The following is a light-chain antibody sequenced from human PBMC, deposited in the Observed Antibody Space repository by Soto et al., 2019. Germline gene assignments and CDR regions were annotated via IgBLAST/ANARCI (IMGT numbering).Light chain of an antibody. V-gene: IGKV3-15*01. CDR2: GAS. CDR1: QSVSSN. Sequence: EIVMTQSPATLSVSPGERATLSCRASQSVSSNLAWYQQKPGQAPTLLIYGASTRATGIPARFSGSGSGTEFTLTISSLQSEDFAVYYCQQYTNWPPVTFGGGTKVEIK. CDR3: QQYTNWPPVT. J-gene: IGKJ4*01.